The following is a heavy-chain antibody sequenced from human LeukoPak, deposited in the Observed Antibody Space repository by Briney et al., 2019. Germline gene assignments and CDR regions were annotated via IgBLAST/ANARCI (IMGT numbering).Heavy chain of an antibody. CDR3: ARGWGHTAPIDY. D-gene: IGHD5-18*01. J-gene: IGHJ4*02. V-gene: IGHV4-34*01. CDR1: GGSFSGYY. Sequence: PSETLSLTCAVYGGSFSGYYWSWIRQPPGKGLEWIGEINHSGSTNYNPSLKSRVTISVDTSKNQFSLKLSSVTAADTAVYYCARGWGHTAPIDYWGQGTLVTVSS. CDR2: INHSGST.